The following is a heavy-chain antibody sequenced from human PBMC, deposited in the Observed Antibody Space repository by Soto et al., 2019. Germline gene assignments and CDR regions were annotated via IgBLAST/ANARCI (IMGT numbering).Heavy chain of an antibody. CDR2: IYYSGST. D-gene: IGHD3-10*01. CDR3: ARHNPAFGESYYYYGMDV. CDR1: GGSISSSTYY. J-gene: IGHJ6*02. V-gene: IGHV4-39*01. Sequence: SETLSLTCSVSGGSISSSTYYWGRIRQPRGKRLEWIGSIYYSGSTYYNPSLKSRVTISVDTSKNQFSLKLSSVTAADTAVYYCARHNPAFGESYYYYGMDVWGQGTTVTVSS.